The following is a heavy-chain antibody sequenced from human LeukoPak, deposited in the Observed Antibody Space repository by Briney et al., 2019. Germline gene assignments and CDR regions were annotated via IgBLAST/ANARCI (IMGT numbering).Heavy chain of an antibody. CDR2: IYYSGST. CDR1: GGSISSYY. CDR3: ARARPLEYYDFWSGYYGGIGNNWFDP. Sequence: SETLSLTCTASGGSISSYYWSWIRQPPGKGLEWIGYIYYSGSTNYNPSLKSRVTISVDTSKSQFSLKLSSVTAADTAVYYCARARPLEYYDFWSGYYGGIGNNWFDPWGQGTLVTVSS. D-gene: IGHD3-3*01. V-gene: IGHV4-59*01. J-gene: IGHJ5*02.